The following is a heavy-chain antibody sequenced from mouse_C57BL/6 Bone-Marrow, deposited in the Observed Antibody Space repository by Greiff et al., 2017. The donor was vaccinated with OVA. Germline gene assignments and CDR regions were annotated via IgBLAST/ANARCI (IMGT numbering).Heavy chain of an antibody. D-gene: IGHD2-4*01. Sequence: EVNVVESGGGLVKPGGSLKLSCAASGFTFSDYGMHWVRQAPEKGLEWVAYISSGSSTIYYADTVKGRFTISRDNAKNTLFLQMTSLRSEDTAMYYCARAYDYGYAMDYWGQGTSVTVSS. CDR3: ARAYDYGYAMDY. CDR2: ISSGSSTI. J-gene: IGHJ4*01. CDR1: GFTFSDYG. V-gene: IGHV5-17*01.